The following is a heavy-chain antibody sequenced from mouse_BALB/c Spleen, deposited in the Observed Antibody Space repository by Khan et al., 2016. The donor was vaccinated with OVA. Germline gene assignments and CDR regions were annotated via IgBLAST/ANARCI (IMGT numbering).Heavy chain of an antibody. CDR1: GYTFTNYG. Sequence: QIQLVQSGPELKKPGETVKISCKASGYTFTNYGMNWVKKAPGKGLKWMGWINTNTGEPTYGEEFKGRFAFSLETSASTAYLQINNLKNDDTATYFCARSQWLLPAMDDWGQGISGTVSS. D-gene: IGHD2-3*01. V-gene: IGHV9-3*02. CDR3: ARSQWLLPAMDD. J-gene: IGHJ4*01. CDR2: INTNTGEP.